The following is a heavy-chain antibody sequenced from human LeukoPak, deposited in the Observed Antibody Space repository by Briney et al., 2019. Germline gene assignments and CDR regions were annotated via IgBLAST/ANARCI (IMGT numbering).Heavy chain of an antibody. CDR2: MNPNSGNT. D-gene: IGHD5-24*01. CDR3: ARIRDGYNDAYDI. CDR1: GGTFSSNG. J-gene: IGHJ3*02. Sequence: ASVKVSCKASGGTFSSNGISWVRQAPGQGLEWMGWMNPNSGNTGYAQKFQGRVTMTRDTSTSTVYMGLSSLRSEDTAVYYCARIRDGYNDAYDIWGQGTMVTVSS. V-gene: IGHV1-8*02.